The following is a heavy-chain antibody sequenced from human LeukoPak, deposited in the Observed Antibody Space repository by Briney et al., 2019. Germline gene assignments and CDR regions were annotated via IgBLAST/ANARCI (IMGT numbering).Heavy chain of an antibody. D-gene: IGHD3-10*01. CDR1: GGSISSSNW. CDR3: ARRYYGSGTNYFDY. V-gene: IGHV4-4*02. J-gene: IGHJ4*02. CDR2: VYHSGST. Sequence: KTSETLSLTCTVSGGSISSSNWWSWARPPPGKGLEWTGVVYHSGSTTYNSSLMSRLTMSIDKSKNHFSLNLSSVTAADTAVYYCARRYYGSGTNYFDYWGQGTLVTVSS.